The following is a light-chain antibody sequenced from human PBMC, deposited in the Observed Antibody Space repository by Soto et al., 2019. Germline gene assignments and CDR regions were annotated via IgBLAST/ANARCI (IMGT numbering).Light chain of an antibody. CDR3: QQYKNYPRT. V-gene: IGKV1-16*02. CDR1: QDINNF. J-gene: IGKJ1*01. Sequence: DIQMTQSPSSLSASVGDRVTITCRASQDINNFLAWFQQKPGKAPRSLIYAASNLQSGVPSKFSGSGSGTDFTLTISTLQPEDFATYYCQQYKNYPRTFGQGTKVEIK. CDR2: AAS.